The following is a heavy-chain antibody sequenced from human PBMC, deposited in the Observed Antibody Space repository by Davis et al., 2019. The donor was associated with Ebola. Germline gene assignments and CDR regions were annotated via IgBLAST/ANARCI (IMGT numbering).Heavy chain of an antibody. D-gene: IGHD6-13*01. CDR3: SGIAAAGTVDY. Sequence: GESLKISCAASGFTFSSYGMHWVRQAPGKGLEWVAVISYDGSNKYYADSVKGRFTISRDNSKNTLYLQMNSLRAEDTAVYYCSGIAAAGTVDYWGQGTLVTVSS. CDR1: GFTFSSYG. CDR2: ISYDGSNK. J-gene: IGHJ4*02. V-gene: IGHV3-30*03.